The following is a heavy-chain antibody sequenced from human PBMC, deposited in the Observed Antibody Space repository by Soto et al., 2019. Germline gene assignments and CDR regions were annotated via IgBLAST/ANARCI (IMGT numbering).Heavy chain of an antibody. D-gene: IGHD1-26*01. CDR2: IIPIFGTT. CDR1: GGTFSSYA. V-gene: IGHV1-69*12. J-gene: IGHJ4*02. CDR3: ARGALSGSYPTLFDY. Sequence: QVQLVQSGAEVKKPGSSVKVSCKASGGTFSSYAISWVRQAPGQGLEWMGGIIPIFGTTNYAQKFQGRVTITADESTSTAYMELSSLRSDDTAVYYCARGALSGSYPTLFDYWGQGTLVTVSS.